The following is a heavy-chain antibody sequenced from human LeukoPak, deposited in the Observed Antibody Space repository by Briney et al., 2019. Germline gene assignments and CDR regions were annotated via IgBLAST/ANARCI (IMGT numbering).Heavy chain of an antibody. D-gene: IGHD1-26*01. CDR3: ARGIVGATSVDY. Sequence: ASVKVSCKASGYTFTGYYMHWVRQAPGQGLEWMGWLNPNSGGTNYAQKFQGRVTMTRNTSINTAYMELSRLRSDDTAVYYCARGIVGATSVDYWGQGTLVTVSS. CDR2: LNPNSGGT. V-gene: IGHV1-2*02. J-gene: IGHJ4*02. CDR1: GYTFTGYY.